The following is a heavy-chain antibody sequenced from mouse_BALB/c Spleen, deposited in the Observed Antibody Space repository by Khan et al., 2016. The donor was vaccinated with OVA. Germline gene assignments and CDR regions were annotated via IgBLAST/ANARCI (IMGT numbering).Heavy chain of an antibody. CDR1: GFTFSNYA. J-gene: IGHJ3*01. CDR2: ISSGDNT. Sequence: EVMLVESGGGLVKPGGSLKVSCAASGFTFSNYAMSWVRQTPEKRMEWVASISSGDNTYYPDSVKGRFTISRDNARNIVYLQMSSLRSEDTAMYYCTRDYWFVYWGQGTLVTVSA. CDR3: TRDYWFVY. V-gene: IGHV5-6-5*01.